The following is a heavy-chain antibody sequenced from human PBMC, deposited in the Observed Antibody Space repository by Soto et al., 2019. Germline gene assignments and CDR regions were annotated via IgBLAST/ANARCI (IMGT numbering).Heavy chain of an antibody. D-gene: IGHD6-13*01. CDR1: GGSFSGYY. CDR2: INHSGST. CDR3: ARGVQGRVFLYRSSWGNWFDP. V-gene: IGHV4-34*01. Sequence: PSETLSLTCAVYGGSFSGYYWSWIRQPPGKGLEWIGEINHSGSTNYNPSLKSRVTISVDTSKNQFSLKLSSVTAADTAVYYCARGVQGRVFLYRSSWGNWFDPWGQGTLVTVSS. J-gene: IGHJ5*02.